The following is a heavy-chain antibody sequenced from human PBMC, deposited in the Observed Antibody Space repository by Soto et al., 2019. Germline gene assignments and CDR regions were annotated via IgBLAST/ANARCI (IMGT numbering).Heavy chain of an antibody. D-gene: IGHD4-17*01. Sequence: GSLRLSCTASGFTFGDYAMSWFRQAPGKGLEWVGFIRSKAYGGTTEYAASVKGRFTISRDDSKSIAYLQMNSLKTEDTAVYYCTRDSGVLLGDYDLRWFDPWGQGTLVTVSS. J-gene: IGHJ5*02. CDR2: IRSKAYGGTT. CDR1: GFTFGDYA. CDR3: TRDSGVLLGDYDLRWFDP. V-gene: IGHV3-49*03.